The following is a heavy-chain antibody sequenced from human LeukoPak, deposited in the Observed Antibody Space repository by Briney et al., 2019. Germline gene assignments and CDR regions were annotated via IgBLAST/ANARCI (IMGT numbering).Heavy chain of an antibody. V-gene: IGHV4-59*08. CDR2: IYYSGYP. J-gene: IGHJ3*02. CDR3: ARAPASDVVVAVDACYI. CDR1: GGSISSHY. D-gene: IGHD6-19*01. Sequence: PSETLSLTCTVSGGSISSHYWTWIRQPPGKGLEWIAYIYYSGYPNYNPSLKSRVTISVDRSKSQFSLKLSAVTAANTAVYYCARAPASDVVVAVDACYIWGQGTMVTVSS.